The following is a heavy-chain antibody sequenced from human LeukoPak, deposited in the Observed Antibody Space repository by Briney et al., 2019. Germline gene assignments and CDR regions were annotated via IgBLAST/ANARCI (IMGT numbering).Heavy chain of an antibody. V-gene: IGHV1-69*04. CDR2: IIPILGIA. Sequence: SVKVSCKASGGTFSSYAISWVRQAPGQGLEWMGRIIPILGIANYAQKFQGRVTITADKSASTAYMELSSLRSEDTAVYYCARDRRRDYYGSGGPSFYGMDVWGQGTTVTVSS. D-gene: IGHD3-10*01. J-gene: IGHJ6*02. CDR3: ARDRRRDYYGSGGPSFYGMDV. CDR1: GGTFSSYA.